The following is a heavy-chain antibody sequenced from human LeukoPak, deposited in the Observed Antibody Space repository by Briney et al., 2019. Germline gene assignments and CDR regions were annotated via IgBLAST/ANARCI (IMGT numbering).Heavy chain of an antibody. CDR1: GGSISSHY. D-gene: IGHD3-3*01. V-gene: IGHV4-59*11. J-gene: IGHJ6*03. CDR3: ASSRVYDFWSGSYHYYYMDV. CDR2: IYYSGST. Sequence: ASETLSLSCTVSGGSISSHYWSWIRQPPGKGLEWIGYIYYSGSTNYNPSLKSRVTISVDTSKNQFSLKLSSVTAADTAVYYCASSRVYDFWSGSYHYYYMDVWGKGTTVTVSS.